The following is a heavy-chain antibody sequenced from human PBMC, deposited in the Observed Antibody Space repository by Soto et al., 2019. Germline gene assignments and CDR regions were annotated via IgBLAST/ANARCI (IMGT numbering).Heavy chain of an antibody. CDR3: ARGGDGLDV. D-gene: IGHD3-16*01. CDR1: GAPFTNHY. J-gene: IGHJ6*02. V-gene: IGHV4-59*11. Sequence: SDTLSLTSTVSGAPFTNHYWNWIQQAPGKGLEWIGYIFYSGTAKYSSSLKSRVTISVETSKRQFSLKLSSVPAADTAVYYCARGGDGLDVWGQGTTVTVSS. CDR2: IFYSGTA.